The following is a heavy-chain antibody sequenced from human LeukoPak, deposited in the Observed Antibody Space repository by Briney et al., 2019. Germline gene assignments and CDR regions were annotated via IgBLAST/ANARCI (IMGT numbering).Heavy chain of an antibody. Sequence: ASETLSLACTVSGGSISSYYWSWIRQPAGKGLEWIGRIYTSGSTNYNPSLKSRVTMSVDTSKNQFSLKLSSVTAADTAVYYCARMRLRSTEGNWFDPWGQGTLVTVSS. CDR1: GGSISSYY. CDR2: IYTSGST. CDR3: ARMRLRSTEGNWFDP. J-gene: IGHJ5*02. V-gene: IGHV4-4*07. D-gene: IGHD4-17*01.